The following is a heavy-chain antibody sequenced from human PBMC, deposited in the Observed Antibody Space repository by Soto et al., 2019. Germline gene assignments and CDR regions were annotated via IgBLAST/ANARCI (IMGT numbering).Heavy chain of an antibody. D-gene: IGHD6-13*01. J-gene: IGHJ4*02. Sequence: EVQLVESGGGLVQPGGSLRLSWAAPGFTLGGYWINWVRRAPGKGLEWVANIKQDGREKYYVDSVKGRFTISRDNTKNSLYLQMNSLRAEDTAVYYCAREQLQVVIPDYWGQGTLVTVSS. V-gene: IGHV3-7*01. CDR3: AREQLQVVIPDY. CDR1: GFTLGGYW. CDR2: IKQDGREK.